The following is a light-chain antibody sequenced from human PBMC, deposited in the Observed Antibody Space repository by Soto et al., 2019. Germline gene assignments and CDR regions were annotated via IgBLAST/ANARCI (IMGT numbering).Light chain of an antibody. J-gene: IGKJ4*01. CDR2: DAS. Sequence: EIVLTQSPATLSLSPGERATLSCRASQSVSSYLAWYQQKPGQAPRLLIYDASNRATGIPARFSGSGSGTDFTITISSLEPTDFAVYYCLQRSNWLTFDGGTKVEIK. CDR1: QSVSSY. CDR3: LQRSNWLT. V-gene: IGKV3-11*01.